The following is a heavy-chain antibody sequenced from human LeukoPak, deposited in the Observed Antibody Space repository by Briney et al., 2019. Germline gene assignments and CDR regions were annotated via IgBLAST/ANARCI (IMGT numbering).Heavy chain of an antibody. CDR2: ISGRGETT. CDR3: AKDDGLVAPRDAFDI. J-gene: IGHJ3*02. D-gene: IGHD5-12*01. V-gene: IGHV3-23*01. Sequence: GGSLRLSCAASGFTFINYAMSWVRQAPGKGLEWVSSISGRGETTYYADSVKGRFTISRDNSKNTLYLQMNSLRAEDTAVYYCAKDDGLVAPRDAFDIWGQGTMVTVSS. CDR1: GFTFINYA.